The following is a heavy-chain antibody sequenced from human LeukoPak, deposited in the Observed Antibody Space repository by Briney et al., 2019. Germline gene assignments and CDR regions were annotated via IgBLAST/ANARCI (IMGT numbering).Heavy chain of an antibody. CDR2: INPNSGGT. D-gene: IGHD6-13*01. V-gene: IGHV1-2*02. J-gene: IGHJ4*02. CDR3: ARVLDSSSWTDY. Sequence: ASVKVSCKASGYTFTGYYMRWVRQAPGQGLEWMGWINPNSGGTNYAQKFQGRVTMTRDTSISTAYMELSRLRSDDTAVYYCARVLDSSSWTDYWGQGTLVTVSS. CDR1: GYTFTGYY.